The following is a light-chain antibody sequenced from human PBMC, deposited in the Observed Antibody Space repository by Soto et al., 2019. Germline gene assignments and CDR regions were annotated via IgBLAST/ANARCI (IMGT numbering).Light chain of an antibody. CDR3: QQYGSSPPRT. CDR1: QSVSNDF. Sequence: EIVLTQSPGTLSLSPGERATLSCRAIQSVSNDFLAWYQQKPGQAPRLLIYGASTRATDVPDRFSGSGSGADFTLSISRLEPEDFAVYYCQQYGSSPPRTFGQGTKVDTK. J-gene: IGKJ1*01. V-gene: IGKV3-20*01. CDR2: GAS.